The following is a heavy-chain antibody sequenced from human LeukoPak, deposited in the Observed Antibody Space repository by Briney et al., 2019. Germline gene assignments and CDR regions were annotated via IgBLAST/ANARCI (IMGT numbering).Heavy chain of an antibody. CDR2: IKSQSDGGTT. Sequence: KPGGSLRLSCAASGFTFSNAWRRWVRHGPGTGLEWVGRIKSQSDGGTTEYAAPVRGILTISRDDSKNTLCLQMISLKTEDTAVYYCATEGLPAALPYDYYYMDVRGKGTTVTVSS. D-gene: IGHD2-2*01. V-gene: IGHV3-15*01. CDR3: ATEGLPAALPYDYYYMDV. CDR1: GFTFSNAW. J-gene: IGHJ6*03.